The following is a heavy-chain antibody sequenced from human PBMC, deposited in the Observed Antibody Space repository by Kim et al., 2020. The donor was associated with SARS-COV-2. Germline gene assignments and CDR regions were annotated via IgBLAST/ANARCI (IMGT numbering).Heavy chain of an antibody. V-gene: IGHV7-4-1*02. CDR1: GYTFTSYA. J-gene: IGHJ3*02. CDR3: ARDNDGDLLVKNAFDI. CDR2: INTNTGNP. D-gene: IGHD3-9*01. Sequence: ASVKVSCKASGYTFTSYAMNWVRQAPGQGLEWMGWINTNTGNPTYAQGFTGRFVFSLDTSVSTAYLQISSLKAEDTAVYYCARDNDGDLLVKNAFDIWGQGTMVTVSS.